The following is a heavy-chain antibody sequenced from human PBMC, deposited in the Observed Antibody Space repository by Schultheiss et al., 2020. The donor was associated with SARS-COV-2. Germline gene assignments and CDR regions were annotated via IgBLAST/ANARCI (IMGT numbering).Heavy chain of an antibody. V-gene: IGHV4-34*01. J-gene: IGHJ4*02. CDR3: ARRGYSYGLFDY. CDR1: GGSFSGYY. D-gene: IGHD5-18*01. Sequence: SETLSLTCAVYGGSFSGYYWSWIRQPPGKGLEWIGEINHSGSTYYNPSLKSRVTMSVDTSKNQFSLKLSSVTAADTAVYYCARRGYSYGLFDYWGQGTLVTVSS. CDR2: INHSGST.